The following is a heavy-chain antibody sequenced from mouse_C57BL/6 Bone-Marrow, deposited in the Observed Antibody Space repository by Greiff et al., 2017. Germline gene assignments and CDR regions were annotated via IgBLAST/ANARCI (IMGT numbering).Heavy chain of an antibody. V-gene: IGHV14-4*01. Sequence: VQLQQSGAELVRPGASVKLSCTASGFNIKDAYMHWVKQRPEQGLEWIGWIDPENGDTESASKFQGKATITADTSSNTAYLQLSSLTSEDTAVYYCTTGGYSWFAYWGQGTLVTVSA. D-gene: IGHD2-14*01. J-gene: IGHJ3*01. CDR1: GFNIKDAY. CDR2: IDPENGDT. CDR3: TTGGYSWFAY.